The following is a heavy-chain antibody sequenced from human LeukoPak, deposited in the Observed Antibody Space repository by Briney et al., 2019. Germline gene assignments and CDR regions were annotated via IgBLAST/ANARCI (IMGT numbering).Heavy chain of an antibody. CDR2: IFYSGST. J-gene: IGHJ2*01. D-gene: IGHD2-2*01. Sequence: KPSETLSLTCNVSGDSMSSGSYYWGWIRQPPGKGLEWIGSIFYSGSTYYTPSLKSRVTMSLDTSKNQFSLRLTSVTAADTAVYYCARGQYHLLYWYFDLWGRGTLVTVSS. CDR3: ARGQYHLLYWYFDL. V-gene: IGHV4-39*07. CDR1: GDSMSSGSYY.